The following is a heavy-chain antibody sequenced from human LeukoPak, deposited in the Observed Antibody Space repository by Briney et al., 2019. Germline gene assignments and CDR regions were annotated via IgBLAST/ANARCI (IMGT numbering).Heavy chain of an antibody. V-gene: IGHV4-39*01. CDR1: GGSISSSSYY. CDR3: ASSPEISYYYDSSGYLIY. CDR2: IYYSGST. Sequence: SETLSLTCTVSGGSISSSSYYWGWIRQPPGKGLEWIGSIYYSGSTYYNPSLKSRVTISVDTSKNQFSLKLSSVTAADTAVYYCASSPEISYYYDSSGYLIYWGQGTLVTVSS. J-gene: IGHJ4*02. D-gene: IGHD3-22*01.